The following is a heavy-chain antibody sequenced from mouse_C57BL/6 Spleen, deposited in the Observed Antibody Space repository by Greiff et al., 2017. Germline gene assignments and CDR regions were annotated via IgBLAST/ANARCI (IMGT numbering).Heavy chain of an antibody. CDR3: ARDGSSYEYYFDY. J-gene: IGHJ2*01. Sequence: EVNLVESGGGLVKPGGSLKLSCAASGFTFSSYAMSWVRQTPEKRLEWVATISDGGSYTYYPDNVKGRFTISRDNAKNNLYLQMSHLKSEDTAMYYCARDGSSYEYYFDYWGQGTTLTVSS. V-gene: IGHV5-4*01. CDR2: ISDGGSYT. D-gene: IGHD1-1*01. CDR1: GFTFSSYA.